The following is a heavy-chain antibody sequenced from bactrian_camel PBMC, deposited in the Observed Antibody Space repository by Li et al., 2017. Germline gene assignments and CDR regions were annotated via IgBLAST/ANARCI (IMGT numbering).Heavy chain of an antibody. CDR2: IYRGGSST. J-gene: IGHJ4*01. D-gene: IGHD1*01. Sequence: VASGGGSVQAGGSLRLSCAASGDGYSSSAMGWFRQAPGKERQGVASIYRGGSSTYYADSVTGRFAISLDSAKNTMYLQMNSLKPEDTAMYYCAADSVVLPGRELEASEYSYWGQGTQVTVS. CDR1: GDGYSSSA. V-gene: IGHV3S31*01. CDR3: AADSVVLPGRELEASEYSY.